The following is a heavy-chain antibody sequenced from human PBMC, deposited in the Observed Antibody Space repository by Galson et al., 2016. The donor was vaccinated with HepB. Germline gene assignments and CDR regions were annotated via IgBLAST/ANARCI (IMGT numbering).Heavy chain of an antibody. D-gene: IGHD5-12*01. V-gene: IGHV4-31*03. Sequence: TLSLTCTVSRGSITSGSYYWNWIRHHPGKGLEWIGYIDYSGNTYYNPSLKSRVTISADTSKIQFSLKLGSVTAADTAVYYCARGRGVKEGDVVGTRVGQGFDIWGQGTMVTVSP. CDR2: IDYSGNT. CDR3: ARGRGVKEGDVVGTRVGQGFDI. CDR1: RGSITSGSYY. J-gene: IGHJ3*02.